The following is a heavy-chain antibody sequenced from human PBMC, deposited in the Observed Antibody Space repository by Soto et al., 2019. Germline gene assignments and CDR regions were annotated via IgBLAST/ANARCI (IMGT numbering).Heavy chain of an antibody. CDR2: IFYSGGT. Sequence: PSETLSLTCTVSGDSISTYYWSWIRQPPGKGPQWIGYIFYSGGTAYNPSLKSRVTISLDMSKKQISLKLSSVTTADTATYFCARLQLVQKVIDYWGQGTLVTVSS. J-gene: IGHJ4*02. CDR3: ARLQLVQKVIDY. D-gene: IGHD1-1*01. V-gene: IGHV4-59*01. CDR1: GDSISTYY.